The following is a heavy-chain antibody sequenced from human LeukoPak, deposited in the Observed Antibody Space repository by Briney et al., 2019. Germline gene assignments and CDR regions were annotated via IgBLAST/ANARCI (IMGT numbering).Heavy chain of an antibody. CDR3: ASPRFSSGWYYFGY. J-gene: IGHJ4*02. CDR2: IYYSGST. CDR1: GGSLTSYY. V-gene: IGHV4-59*08. D-gene: IGHD6-19*01. Sequence: SETLSLTCTVSGGSLTSYYWSWIRQPPGKGLEWIGYIYYSGSTNYNPSLKSRVTISVDTSKNQFSLKLSSVTAADTAVYYCASPRFSSGWYYFGYWGQGTLVTVSS.